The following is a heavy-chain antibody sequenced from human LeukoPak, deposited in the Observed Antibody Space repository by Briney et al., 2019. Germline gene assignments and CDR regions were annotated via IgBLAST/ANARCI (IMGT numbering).Heavy chain of an antibody. CDR2: ISYDGSNK. J-gene: IGHJ6*02. CDR3: ARDRGGDRVERNNYYYYGMDV. Sequence: PGGSLRLSCAASGFTFSSYAMHWVRQAPGKGLEWVAVISYDGSNKYYADSVKGRFTISRDDSKNTLYLQMNSLRAEDTAVYYCARDRGGDRVERNNYYYYGMDVWGQGTTVTVSS. CDR1: GFTFSSYA. D-gene: IGHD2-21*02. V-gene: IGHV3-30-3*01.